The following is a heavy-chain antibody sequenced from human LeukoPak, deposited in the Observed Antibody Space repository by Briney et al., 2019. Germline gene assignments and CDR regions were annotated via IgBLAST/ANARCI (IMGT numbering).Heavy chain of an antibody. CDR3: AREGYYDSSGYSIRFSY. V-gene: IGHV3-74*01. CDR2: INSDGRTT. J-gene: IGHJ4*02. D-gene: IGHD3-22*01. Sequence: PGGSLRLSCEASAFTFSSYWMHWVRQAPGKGLVWVSRINSDGRTTIYADSVKGRFTISRDNAKNTLYLQMNSLRAEDTAVYYCAREGYYDSSGYSIRFSYWGQGTLVTVSS. CDR1: AFTFSSYW.